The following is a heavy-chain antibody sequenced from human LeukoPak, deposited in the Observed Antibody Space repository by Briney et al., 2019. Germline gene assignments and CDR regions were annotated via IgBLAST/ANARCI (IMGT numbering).Heavy chain of an antibody. CDR1: GYSFTTFW. CDR3: VRRRGSSWKGGFDY. J-gene: IGHJ4*02. D-gene: IGHD6-13*01. V-gene: IGHV5-51*01. Sequence: GESLKISCKGSGYSFTTFWIGWVRQKPGEGLEWVGIIYPGDSDTKYGPAVQGQVTISADKPITTAYLQWSSLKASDTAMYYCVRRRGSSWKGGFDYWGQGTLVTVSS. CDR2: IYPGDSDT.